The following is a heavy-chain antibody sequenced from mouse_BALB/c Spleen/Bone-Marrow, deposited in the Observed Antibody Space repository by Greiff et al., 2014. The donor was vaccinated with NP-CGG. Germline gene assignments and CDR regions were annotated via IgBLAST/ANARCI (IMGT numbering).Heavy chain of an antibody. D-gene: IGHD4-1*01. J-gene: IGHJ2*01. Sequence: QVQLKQSGAELVRPGSSVKISCKASGYAFSSYWMNWVKQRPGQGPEWIGQIYPGDGDTNYSGKFKGKATLTADKSSSTAYMQLSSLTSEDSAVYFCARVRNWADYWGQGTTLTVSS. V-gene: IGHV1-80*01. CDR1: GYAFSSYW. CDR2: IYPGDGDT. CDR3: ARVRNWADY.